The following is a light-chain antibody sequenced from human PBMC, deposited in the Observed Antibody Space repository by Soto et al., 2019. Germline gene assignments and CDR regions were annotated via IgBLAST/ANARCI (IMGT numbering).Light chain of an antibody. V-gene: IGLV2-14*04. Sequence: TITYTGTSSDVCGYNYVSWYQQHPGKAPKLMIYDVSNRPSGVSNRFSGSKSGNTASLTISGLQAEDEADYYCSSYTSSSTVFGTGTKVTVL. CDR1: SSDVCGYNY. CDR3: SSYTSSSTV. CDR2: DVS. J-gene: IGLJ1*01.